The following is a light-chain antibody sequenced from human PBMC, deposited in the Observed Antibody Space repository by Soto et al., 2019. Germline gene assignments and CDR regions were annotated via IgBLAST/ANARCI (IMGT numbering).Light chain of an antibody. V-gene: IGKV3D-15*01. CDR2: GAS. CDR1: QSVSSN. Sequence: EIVMTQSPATLSVSPGERATLSCRASQSVSSNLAWYQQKPGQAPRLLVYGASNRATGIPARFSGSGSGTDFTLTISSLQPEDFATYYCQQANSFPLTFGGGTKVDIK. CDR3: QQANSFPLT. J-gene: IGKJ4*01.